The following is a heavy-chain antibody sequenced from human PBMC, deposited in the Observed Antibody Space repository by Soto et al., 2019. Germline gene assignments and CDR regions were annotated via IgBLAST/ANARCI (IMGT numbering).Heavy chain of an antibody. J-gene: IGHJ4*02. CDR2: VKSKTDGGTI. CDR3: IGTYSGSSMRFDY. V-gene: IGHV3-15*01. CDR1: GFTFSNAW. Sequence: EVQLVESGGGLVKPGGSLRLSCAASGFTFSNAWMTWVRQAPGEGLEWVGRVKSKTDGGTIDYAAPVKDRFTISRDDSKNTLYLQMNSLQTEDTAVYYCIGTYSGSSMRFDYWGQGTLVTVSS. D-gene: IGHD5-12*01.